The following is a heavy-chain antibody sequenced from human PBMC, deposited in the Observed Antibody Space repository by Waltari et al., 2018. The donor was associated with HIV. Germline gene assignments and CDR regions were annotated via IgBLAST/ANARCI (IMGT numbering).Heavy chain of an antibody. J-gene: IGHJ4*02. Sequence: QVQLQESGPGLVKPSQTLSLPCTVSGGSISSGSYYWSWIRQPAGKGLEWIGRIYTSGSTNYNPSLKSRVTISVDTSKNQFSLKLSSVTAADTAVYYCAREGYDSSGYYHWRFDYWGQGTLVTVSS. CDR1: GGSISSGSYY. D-gene: IGHD3-22*01. CDR2: IYTSGST. CDR3: AREGYDSSGYYHWRFDY. V-gene: IGHV4-61*02.